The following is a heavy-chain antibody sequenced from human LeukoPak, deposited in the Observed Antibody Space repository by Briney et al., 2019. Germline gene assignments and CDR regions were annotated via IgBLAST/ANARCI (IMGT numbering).Heavy chain of an antibody. CDR2: IVGSGGGT. CDR3: AKEIAVRGEGVFDS. V-gene: IGHV3-23*01. J-gene: IGHJ4*02. CDR1: GFTFSNYA. Sequence: GGSLRLSCAASGFTFSNYAMSWVRQAPGKGLEWVSAIVGSGGGTFHADSVKGRFTISRDNSRNTLFLQMSSLGAEDTAVYYCAKEIAVRGEGVFDSWGQGTLVTVSS. D-gene: IGHD6-19*01.